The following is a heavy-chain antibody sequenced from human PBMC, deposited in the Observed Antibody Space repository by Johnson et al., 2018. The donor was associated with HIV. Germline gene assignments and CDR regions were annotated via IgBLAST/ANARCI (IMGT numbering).Heavy chain of an antibody. J-gene: IGHJ3*02. CDR1: GFTFSSYA. V-gene: IGHV3-30-3*01. Sequence: QVQLMESGGGLVQPGGSLRLSCAASGFTFSSYAMHWVRQAPGKGLAWVAVISYDGSNKYYADSVKGRFTISRDNSKNTLYLQMNSLRAEDTAVYYCARDGYYYDSSGYYDHDGFDIWGQGTMVTVSS. CDR3: ARDGYYYDSSGYYDHDGFDI. D-gene: IGHD3-22*01. CDR2: ISYDGSNK.